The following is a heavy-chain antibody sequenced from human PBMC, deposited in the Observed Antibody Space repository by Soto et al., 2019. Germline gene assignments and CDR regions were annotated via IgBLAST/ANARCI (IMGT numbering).Heavy chain of an antibody. Sequence: GGSFELSSAAPQLSRDRDGIPWALQAPGKGLEWVSGISWNSGSIGYADSVKGRFTISRDNAKNSLYLQMNSLRAEDTALYYCAKVAHSSSLWGAACGILVWGQGTT. CDR1: QLSRDRDG. CDR2: ISWNSGSI. J-gene: IGHJ6*02. CDR3: AKVAHSSSLWGAACGILV. V-gene: IGHV3-9*01. D-gene: IGHD6-13*01.